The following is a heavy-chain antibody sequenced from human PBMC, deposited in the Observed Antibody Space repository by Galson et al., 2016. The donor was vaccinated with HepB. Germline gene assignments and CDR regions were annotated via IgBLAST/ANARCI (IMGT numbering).Heavy chain of an antibody. J-gene: IGHJ4*02. CDR2: IFYSGST. D-gene: IGHD3-10*01. CDR3: ARLGGVEY. V-gene: IGHV4-39*01. CDR1: GGSISSINW. Sequence: SETLSLTCAVSGGSISSINWWSWVRQPPGKGLEWIGSIFYSGSTYYNPSLKSRVTMSVDTSKNKFSLKLTSVTAADTAVYYCARLGGVEYWGQGTLVTGSS.